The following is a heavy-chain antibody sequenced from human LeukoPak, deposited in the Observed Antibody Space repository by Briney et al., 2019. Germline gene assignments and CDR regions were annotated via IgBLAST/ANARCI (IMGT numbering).Heavy chain of an antibody. CDR2: IRGSGGST. Sequence: PGGSLRLSCAASGFTFTNYVMSWVRQAPGKGLEWVPSIRGSGGSTYYADSVKGRFTISRDDSKSTLFLEMNSLRAEDTAVYYCARQPTGYPNWFDLWGQGAPVTVSS. D-gene: IGHD1-14*01. V-gene: IGHV3-23*01. CDR3: ARQPTGYPNWFDL. CDR1: GFTFTNYV. J-gene: IGHJ5*02.